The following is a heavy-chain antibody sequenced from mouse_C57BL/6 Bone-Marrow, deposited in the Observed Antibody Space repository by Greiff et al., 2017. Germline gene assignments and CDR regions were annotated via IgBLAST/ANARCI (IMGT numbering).Heavy chain of an antibody. J-gene: IGHJ2*01. CDR2: IYPGNSDN. Sequence: VHVKQSGTVLARPGASVKMSCKTSGYTFASYWLHWLKQRPGQGLEWIGAIYPGNSDNSYNQKFKGKAKLTAVTAASTAYMELSSLTNEDSAVYYCTSGGTTVVVFDYWGQGTTLTVSS. CDR1: GYTFASYW. D-gene: IGHD1-1*01. V-gene: IGHV1-5*01. CDR3: TSGGTTVVVFDY.